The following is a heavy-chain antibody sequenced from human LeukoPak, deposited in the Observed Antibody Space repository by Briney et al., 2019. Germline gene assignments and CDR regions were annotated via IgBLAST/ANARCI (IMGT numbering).Heavy chain of an antibody. CDR2: IIPIFGTA. CDR1: GGTFSSYA. J-gene: IGHJ6*03. D-gene: IGHD2-2*02. CDR3: ASTFISRYCSSTSCYTGYYYYYMDV. Sequence: SVKVSCKASGGTFSSYAISWVRQAPGQGLEWMGGIIPIFGTANYAQKFQGRVTITTDESTSTAYMELSSLRSEDTAVYYCASTFISRYCSSTSCYTGYYYYYMDVWGKGTTVTVSS. V-gene: IGHV1-69*05.